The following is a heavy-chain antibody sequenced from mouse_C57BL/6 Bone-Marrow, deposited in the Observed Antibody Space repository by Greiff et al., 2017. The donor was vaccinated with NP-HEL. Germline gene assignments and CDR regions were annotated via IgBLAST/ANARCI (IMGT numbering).Heavy chain of an antibody. CDR1: GFNIKDDY. V-gene: IGHV14-4*01. Sequence: VPLQQSGAELVRPGASVKLSCTASGFNIKDDYMHWVKQRPEQGLEWLGWIDPENGDTEYASKFQGKATITADTYSNTAYLQLSSLTSEDTAVYYCTTNYLFAYWGQGTLVTVSA. CDR3: TTNYLFAY. D-gene: IGHD1-1*02. CDR2: IDPENGDT. J-gene: IGHJ3*01.